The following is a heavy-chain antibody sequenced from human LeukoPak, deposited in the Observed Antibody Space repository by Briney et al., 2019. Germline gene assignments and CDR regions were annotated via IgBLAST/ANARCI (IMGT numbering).Heavy chain of an antibody. CDR2: ISSSSSYI. J-gene: IGHJ5*02. D-gene: IGHD2-2*01. Sequence: NPGGSLRLSCLASGFTFSNYRLNWVRQAPGKGLEWVSSISSSSSYIDYADSVKGRFTVSRDNAKNALYLQMNSLRVEDTAVYYCARDSSRIVVVPPNWFDPWGQGTLVAVSS. CDR1: GFTFSNYR. CDR3: ARDSSRIVVVPPNWFDP. V-gene: IGHV3-21*01.